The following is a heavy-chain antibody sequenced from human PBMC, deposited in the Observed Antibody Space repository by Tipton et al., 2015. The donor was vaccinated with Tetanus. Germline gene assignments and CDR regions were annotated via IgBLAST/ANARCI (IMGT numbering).Heavy chain of an antibody. V-gene: IGHV4-59*10. D-gene: IGHD3-10*01. CDR2: IYSSGST. J-gene: IGHJ4*02. CDR1: GGSFSGNY. Sequence: TLSLTCAVYGGSFSGNYWNWIRQPPGKGLEWIGRIYSSGSTHYNPSLKSRVTMSLDTSKTQFSLRLSSVTAADTAVYFCARGVWFGPGPKYYFDYWGQGTLVTVSS. CDR3: ARGVWFGPGPKYYFDY.